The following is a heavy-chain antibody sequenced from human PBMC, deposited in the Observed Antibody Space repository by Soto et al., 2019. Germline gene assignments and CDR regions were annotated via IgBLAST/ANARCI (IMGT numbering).Heavy chain of an antibody. Sequence: GGSLRLSCAASGFTFSSYSMNWVRQAPGKGLEWVSSISSSSSYIYYADSGKGRFTISRDNAKNSLYLQMNSLRAEDTAVYYCAREGTRVRPSTCFDYWGQGTLVTVSS. V-gene: IGHV3-21*01. CDR2: ISSSSSYI. J-gene: IGHJ4*02. CDR1: GFTFSSYS. D-gene: IGHD6-6*01. CDR3: AREGTRVRPSTCFDY.